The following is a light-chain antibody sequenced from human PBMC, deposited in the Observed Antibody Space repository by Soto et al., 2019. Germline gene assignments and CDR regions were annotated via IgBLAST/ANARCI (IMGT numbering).Light chain of an antibody. CDR1: TSDIGGYGY. J-gene: IGLJ1*01. Sequence: QSALTQPPSASGSPGQSVAISCTGTTSDIGGYGYVSWYQQHPGKAPKLMIYEVNKRPSGVPDRFSGSKSGNTASLTVSGLQAEDEADYYCSSHGGNSPYVFGTGTKLTVL. V-gene: IGLV2-8*01. CDR2: EVN. CDR3: SSHGGNSPYV.